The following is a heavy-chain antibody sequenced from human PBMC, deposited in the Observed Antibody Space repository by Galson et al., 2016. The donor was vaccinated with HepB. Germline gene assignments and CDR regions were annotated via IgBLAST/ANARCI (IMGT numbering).Heavy chain of an antibody. D-gene: IGHD3-22*01. CDR3: ARALVSFYDSSGYYYVMPHDALDI. V-gene: IGHV3-7*03. CDR1: GFTFSSYW. CDR2: INEDGSEK. Sequence: SLRLSCAASGFTFSSYWMVWVRQAPGEGLEWVANINEDGSEKYYVDSVKGRFTISRDNAKNSLYLQMNSLRAEDTAVYYCARALVSFYDSSGYYYVMPHDALDIWGQGTVVTVSS. J-gene: IGHJ3*02.